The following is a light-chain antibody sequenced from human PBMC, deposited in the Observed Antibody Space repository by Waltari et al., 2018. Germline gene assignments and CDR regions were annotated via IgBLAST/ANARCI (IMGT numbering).Light chain of an antibody. V-gene: IGKV3-15*01. J-gene: IGKJ2*01. Sequence: EIVMTQSPATLSVSPGERATLSCRASQSVSSNLAWYQQKPGQAPRLLIYGASTRATGIPARFIGSGSGTEFTLTISRLQSEAFAVDYCQQYNNWPPYTFGQGTKLEIK. CDR2: GAS. CDR1: QSVSSN. CDR3: QQYNNWPPYT.